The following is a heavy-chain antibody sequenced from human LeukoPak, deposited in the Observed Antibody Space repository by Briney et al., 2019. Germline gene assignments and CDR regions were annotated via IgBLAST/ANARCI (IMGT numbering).Heavy chain of an antibody. V-gene: IGHV3-66*01. CDR2: IYNSGTT. D-gene: IGHD3-16*02. CDR3: ARDSFHTY. J-gene: IGHJ4*02. CDR1: GFTFSSYA. Sequence: GGSLRLSCAASGFTFSSYAMPWVRQAPGKGLEWLSIIYNSGTTYYADSVRGRFTISRDNSKSTIYLQMNSLRAEDTAVYYCARDSFHTYWGQGTLVTVSS.